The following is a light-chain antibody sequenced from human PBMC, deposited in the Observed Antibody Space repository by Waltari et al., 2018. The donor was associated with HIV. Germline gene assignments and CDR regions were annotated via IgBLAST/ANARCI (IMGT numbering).Light chain of an antibody. Sequence: DIQMTQSPSSVSASIGARVTITCRASRDINKSLAWYQKKPGTAPKLLFYEASTRTSGVPSKFSGSGSGTDFTLTIFKLQPDDIGSYYCQQYFLTPPITFGGGTKVEIK. CDR3: QQYFLTPPIT. V-gene: IGKV1-NL1*01. CDR1: RDINKS. CDR2: EAS. J-gene: IGKJ4*01.